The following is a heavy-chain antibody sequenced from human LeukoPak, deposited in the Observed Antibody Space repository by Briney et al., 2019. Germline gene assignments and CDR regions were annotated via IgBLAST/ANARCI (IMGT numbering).Heavy chain of an antibody. J-gene: IGHJ6*02. CDR2: ISGSGAGT. CDR1: GFTFSTYA. CDR3: AKDLRGYGDYAYYYYGMDV. Sequence: GGSLRLSCAASGFTFSTYAMSWVRQAPGKGLEWVSAISGSGAGTYYADSVKGRFAISRDDSKNTLYLQMNSLRVEDTAVYYCAKDLRGYGDYAYYYYGMDVWGQGTTVTVSS. D-gene: IGHD4-17*01. V-gene: IGHV3-23*01.